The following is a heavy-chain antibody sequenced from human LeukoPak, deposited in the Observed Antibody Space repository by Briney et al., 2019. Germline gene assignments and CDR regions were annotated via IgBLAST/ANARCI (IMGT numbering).Heavy chain of an antibody. V-gene: IGHV3-74*01. Sequence: GGSLRLSCAASGFTLSSYWMHWVRQAPGKGLVWVSRIKSDGRTNYADSVKGRFTISRDNAKNTASLQMNSLRAEDTGVYYCTRAPSEIGGYYPEYFRHWGQGTLVIVSS. J-gene: IGHJ1*01. CDR3: TRAPSEIGGYYPEYFRH. D-gene: IGHD3-22*01. CDR1: GFTLSSYW. CDR2: IKSDGRT.